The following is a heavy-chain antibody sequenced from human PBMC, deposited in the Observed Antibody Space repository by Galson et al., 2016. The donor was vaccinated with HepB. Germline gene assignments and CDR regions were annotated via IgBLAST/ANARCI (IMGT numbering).Heavy chain of an antibody. CDR2: IDDSGTT. Sequence: ETLSLTCAVSGASISTYYWSWLRQPPGKGLEWIGYIDDSGTTNYNPSLKSRVTISVGMSKNQFSLRLSSVTPADTAVYYCAMDTHTWVRFDHWGPGSLVTVPS. V-gene: IGHV4-59*01. J-gene: IGHJ4*02. D-gene: IGHD5-18*01. CDR1: GASISTYY. CDR3: AMDTHTWVRFDH.